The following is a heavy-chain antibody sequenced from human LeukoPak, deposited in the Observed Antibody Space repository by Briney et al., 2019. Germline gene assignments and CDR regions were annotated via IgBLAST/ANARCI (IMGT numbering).Heavy chain of an antibody. CDR3: ARDPDSSGYYHDY. J-gene: IGHJ4*02. Sequence: PGGSLRLSCAASGFTFSSYGMHWVRQAPGKGLEWVAVIWYDGSNKYFADSVSGRFTISRDNSKNTLYLQMNSLRAEDTAVYYCARDPDSSGYYHDYWGQGTLVTVSS. CDR2: IWYDGSNK. V-gene: IGHV3-33*01. CDR1: GFTFSSYG. D-gene: IGHD3-22*01.